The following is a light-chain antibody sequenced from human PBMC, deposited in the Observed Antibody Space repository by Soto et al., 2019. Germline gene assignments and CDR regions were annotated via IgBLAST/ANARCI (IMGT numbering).Light chain of an antibody. Sequence: SLLTQPRSVSGSPGQSVTISCTGTSSDVGGYNYVSCYQQRSGKAPNLMIYDVSKRPSGVPDSFSGSKSGNTASLTISGLQAEDEADYSCCSYAGSYTPWVFGTGTKVTVL. CDR2: DVS. CDR3: CSYAGSYTPWV. V-gene: IGLV2-11*01. J-gene: IGLJ1*01. CDR1: SSDVGGYNY.